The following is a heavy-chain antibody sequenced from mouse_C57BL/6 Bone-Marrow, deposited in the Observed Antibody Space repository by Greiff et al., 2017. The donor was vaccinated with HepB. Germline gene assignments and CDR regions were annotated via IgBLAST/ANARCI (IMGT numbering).Heavy chain of an antibody. CDR2: IYPGSGST. Sequence: QVQLQQPGAELVKPGASVKMSCKASGYTFTSYWITWVKQRPGQGLEWIGDIYPGSGSTNYNEKFKSKATLTVDTSSSTAYMQLSSLTSEDSAVYDCARGIDYGSSYYAMDYWGQGTSVTVSS. V-gene: IGHV1-55*01. CDR3: ARGIDYGSSYYAMDY. CDR1: GYTFTSYW. D-gene: IGHD1-1*01. J-gene: IGHJ4*01.